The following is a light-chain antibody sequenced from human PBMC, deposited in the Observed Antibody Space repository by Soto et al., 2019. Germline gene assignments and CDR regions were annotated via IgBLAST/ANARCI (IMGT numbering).Light chain of an antibody. CDR3: QQSYNFPRT. CDR1: QNIDTY. Sequence: DIPMTQSPSSLSASVGDRVTITCRASQNIDTYLNWYLQKPGQAPKLLIYSAYSLQSGVSPRFSGDGSGTEFQLTHRSLPPEDFSTFHCQQSYNFPRTFGQGTTV. CDR2: SAY. J-gene: IGKJ1*01. V-gene: IGKV1-39*01.